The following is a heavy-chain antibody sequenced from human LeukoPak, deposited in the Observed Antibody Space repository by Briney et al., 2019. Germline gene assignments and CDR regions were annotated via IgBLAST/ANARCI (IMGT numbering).Heavy chain of an antibody. CDR2: IYYGGST. D-gene: IGHD6-13*01. J-gene: IGHJ1*01. CDR1: GGSMSGYF. V-gene: IGHV4-59*01. Sequence: KASETLSLACTVSGGSMSGYFWSWIRQPPGKGLEWVGYIYYGGSTNYNPSLKSRDTISVDTSKNQFSLKLSSVTAADTAVYYCARSITRSWYGDFQHWGQGTLVTVSS. CDR3: ARSITRSWYGDFQH.